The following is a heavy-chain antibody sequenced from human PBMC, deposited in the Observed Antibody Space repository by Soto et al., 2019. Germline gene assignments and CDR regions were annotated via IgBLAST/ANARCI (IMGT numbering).Heavy chain of an antibody. J-gene: IGHJ4*02. Sequence: GGSLRLSCAASGFTLNNYYLSWVRQAPGKGLEWVGNIKGDGSDPHYVDSVKGRFTISRDNAENSIYLQMNSLKAEDTAMYYCARDPVTADWGQGTPVTVSS. V-gene: IGHV3-7*03. CDR2: IKGDGSDP. CDR1: GFTLNNYY. CDR3: ARDPVTAD.